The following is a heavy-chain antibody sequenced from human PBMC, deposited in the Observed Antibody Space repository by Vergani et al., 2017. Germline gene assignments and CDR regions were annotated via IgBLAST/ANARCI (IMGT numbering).Heavy chain of an antibody. CDR1: GGTFSSYA. CDR3: ARDPYSSGSNWFDP. V-gene: IGHV1-69*04. Sequence: QVQLVQSGAEVKKPGSSVKVSCKASGGTFSSYAISWVRQAPGQGLEWMGRIIPILGIANYAQKFQGRVTITADKSTSTAYMELSSLRSEDTAVYYGARDPYSSGSNWFDPWGQGTLVTVSS. D-gene: IGHD6-19*01. J-gene: IGHJ5*02. CDR2: IIPILGIA.